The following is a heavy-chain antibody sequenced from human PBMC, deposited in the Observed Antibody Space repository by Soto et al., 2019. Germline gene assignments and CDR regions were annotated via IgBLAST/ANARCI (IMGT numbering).Heavy chain of an antibody. CDR3: TTLRLDP. Sequence: ASVKVSCKASGYTFTALYMNWVRQTPGQGLEWMGWVNPNTGLTRYAQKFQDRVTMTRDTSINTAYMELRGLTSDDTAVYYCTTLRLDPWGQGTLVTVSS. D-gene: IGHD3-9*01. V-gene: IGHV1-2*02. CDR2: VNPNTGLT. J-gene: IGHJ5*02. CDR1: GYTFTALY.